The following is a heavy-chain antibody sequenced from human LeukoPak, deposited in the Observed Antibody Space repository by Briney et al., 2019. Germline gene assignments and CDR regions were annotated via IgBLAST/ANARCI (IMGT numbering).Heavy chain of an antibody. D-gene: IGHD6-13*01. CDR3: ASTGSSWPHYYYYYMDV. Sequence: SETLSLTCTVSGGSISSHYWSWIRQPPGKGLEWIGYIYDSGSTNYNPSLKSRVTVSVDTSKDQFSLKLTSVTAADTAVYYSASTGSSWPHYYYYYMDVWGKGTTVTVSS. J-gene: IGHJ6*03. CDR2: IYDSGST. V-gene: IGHV4-59*11. CDR1: GGSISSHY.